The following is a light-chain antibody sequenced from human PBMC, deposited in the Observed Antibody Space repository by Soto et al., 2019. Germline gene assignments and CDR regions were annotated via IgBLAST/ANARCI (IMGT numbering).Light chain of an antibody. J-gene: IGLJ2*01. V-gene: IGLV4-60*02. CDR1: SGHSSYI. CDR3: ETWDSNTRV. CDR2: LEGSGSY. Sequence: QAVVTQSSSASASLGSSVKLTCTLSSGHSSYIIAWHQQQPGKAPRYLMKLEGSGSYNKGSGVPDRFSGSSSGADRYLTISNLQFEAESDYYCETWDSNTRVFGGGTKVTVL.